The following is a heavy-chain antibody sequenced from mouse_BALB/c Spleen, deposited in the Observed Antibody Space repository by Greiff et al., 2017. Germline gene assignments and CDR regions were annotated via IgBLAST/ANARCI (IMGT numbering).Heavy chain of an antibody. D-gene: IGHD2-14*01. CDR1: GFNIKDYY. V-gene: IGHV14-4*02. J-gene: IGHJ2*01. CDR3: NAYGTTDY. CDR2: IDPENGDT. Sequence: EVKLQESGAELVRSGASVKLSCTASGFNIKDYYMHWVKQRPEQGLEWIGWIDPENGDTEYAPKFQGKATMTADTSSNTAYLQLSSLTSEDTAVYYCNAYGTTDYWGQGTTLTVSS.